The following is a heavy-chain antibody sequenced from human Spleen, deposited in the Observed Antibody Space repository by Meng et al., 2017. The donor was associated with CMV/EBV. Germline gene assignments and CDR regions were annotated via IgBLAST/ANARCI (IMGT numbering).Heavy chain of an antibody. CDR2: MNPDSGGT. D-gene: IGHD3-16*01. J-gene: IGHJ6*02. V-gene: IGHV1-2*02. CDR1: GGTFNNYA. CDR3: ARVGGWDGMDV. Sequence: ASVKVSCKASGGTFNNYAINWVRQAPGQGLEWMGWMNPDSGGTNYAQKFQGRVTMTRDTPITTANMELSRLTSDDTAVYYCARVGGWDGMDVWGQGTTVTVSS.